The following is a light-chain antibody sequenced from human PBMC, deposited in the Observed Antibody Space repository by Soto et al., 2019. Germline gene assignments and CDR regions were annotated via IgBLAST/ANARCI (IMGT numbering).Light chain of an antibody. CDR2: EVS. Sequence: QSALTQPASVSGSPGQSITVSGSGTSSDVGGYNFVSWYQQHPGKAPKLMIYEVSARPSGVSHRFSGSKSDNTASLTISGLQAEDEADYYCTSYTIIDTWVFGGGTQLTVL. J-gene: IGLJ3*02. V-gene: IGLV2-14*01. CDR1: SSDVGGYNF. CDR3: TSYTIIDTWV.